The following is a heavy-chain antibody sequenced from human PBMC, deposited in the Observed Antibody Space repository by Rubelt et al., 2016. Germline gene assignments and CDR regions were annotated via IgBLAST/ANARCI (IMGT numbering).Heavy chain of an antibody. CDR1: GGSISSSSYY. V-gene: IGHV4-39*01. CDR3: ARQSTGHSNWFDP. Sequence: QLQLQESGPGLVKPSETLSLTCTVSGGSISSSSYYWAWIRQPPGKGLEWIGSIYFSGSTYYNPSLKKRSIISGDTYKNQVSLRRATVAAADTSGYYCARQSTGHSNWFDPWGQGTLVTVSS. J-gene: IGHJ5*02. D-gene: IGHD2-8*02. CDR2: IYFSGST.